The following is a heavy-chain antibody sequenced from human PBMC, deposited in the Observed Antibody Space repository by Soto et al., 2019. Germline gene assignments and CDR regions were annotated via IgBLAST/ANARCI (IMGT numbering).Heavy chain of an antibody. Sequence: QVQLVQSGAEVKKPGASVKVSCKASGYTFTGYYMHWVRQAPGQGLEWMGWINPNSGGTNYAQKCQGRVTMTRDTSISTGDREVGRLRSDDTAVDYCGNRIVGATWAHAFDIWGQGTMVTVS. J-gene: IGHJ3*02. V-gene: IGHV1-2*02. CDR3: GNRIVGATWAHAFDI. CDR2: INPNSGGT. CDR1: GYTFTGYY. D-gene: IGHD1-26*01.